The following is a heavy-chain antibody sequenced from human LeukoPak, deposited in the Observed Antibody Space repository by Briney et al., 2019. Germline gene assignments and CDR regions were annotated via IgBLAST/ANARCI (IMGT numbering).Heavy chain of an antibody. V-gene: IGHV4-61*02. D-gene: IGHD4-17*01. J-gene: IGHJ4*02. CDR3: ARGPLSGDYYFDY. Sequence: SETLSLTCTVSGGSISSGGYYWSWIRQPAGKGLEWIGRIYTSGSTNYNPSLKSRVTMSVDTSKNQFSLKLSSVTAADTAVYYCARGPLSGDYYFDYWGQGTLVTVSS. CDR1: GGSISSGGYY. CDR2: IYTSGST.